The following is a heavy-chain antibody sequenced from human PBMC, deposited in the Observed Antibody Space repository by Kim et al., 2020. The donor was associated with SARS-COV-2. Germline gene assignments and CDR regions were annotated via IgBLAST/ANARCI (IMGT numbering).Heavy chain of an antibody. CDR3: ARGSDYGGTREFDY. J-gene: IGHJ4*02. Sequence: GGSLRLSCAASGFTFSSYWMSWVRQAPGKGLEWVANIKQDGSEKYYVDSVKGRFTISRDNAKNSLYLQMNSLRAEDTAVYYCARGSDYGGTREFDYWGQGTLVTVSS. V-gene: IGHV3-7*03. CDR2: IKQDGSEK. CDR1: GFTFSSYW. D-gene: IGHD4-17*01.